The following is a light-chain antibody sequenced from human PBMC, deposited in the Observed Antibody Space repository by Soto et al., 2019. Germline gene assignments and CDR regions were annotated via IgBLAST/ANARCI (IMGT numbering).Light chain of an antibody. Sequence: SYELTQPPSVSVAPGQTASITCGGNNIGSKSVHWYQQKPVQAPVLVVYDDSDRPSGIPERFSGSNSGNTATLTISRVEAGDEADYYCQVWDSSSDPSYVFGTGTKVTVL. CDR1: NIGSKS. CDR3: QVWDSSSDPSYV. V-gene: IGLV3-21*02. J-gene: IGLJ1*01. CDR2: DDS.